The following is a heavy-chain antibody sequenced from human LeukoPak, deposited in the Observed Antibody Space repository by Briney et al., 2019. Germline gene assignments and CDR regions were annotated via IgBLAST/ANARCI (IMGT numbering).Heavy chain of an antibody. CDR2: ISSSGRTI. CDR3: ARDTLIAAPKTGTVTRIGWFDT. V-gene: IGHV3-48*03. Sequence: PGGSLRLSCAASGFTFSNYEMNWVRQAPGKGLEWVSYISSSGRTIYYAGSVKGRFTISRDNAKNSLYLQMNSLRADDTAVYYCARDTLIAAPKTGTVTRIGWFDTWGQGTLVTVSS. J-gene: IGHJ5*02. CDR1: GFTFSNYE. D-gene: IGHD6-13*01.